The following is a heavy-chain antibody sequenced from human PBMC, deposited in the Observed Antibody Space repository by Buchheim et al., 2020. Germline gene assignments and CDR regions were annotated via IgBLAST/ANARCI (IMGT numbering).Heavy chain of an antibody. CDR1: GGTFSSYA. Sequence: QVQLVQSGAEVKKPGSSVKVSCKASGGTFSSYAISWVRQAPGQGLEWMGRIIPILGIANSAPKFQGRATITADKSTSTAFMELSSLRSEDTAVYYCARDGACGGDCYDAFDIWGQGT. D-gene: IGHD2-21*02. CDR2: IIPILGIA. J-gene: IGHJ3*02. V-gene: IGHV1-69*04. CDR3: ARDGACGGDCYDAFDI.